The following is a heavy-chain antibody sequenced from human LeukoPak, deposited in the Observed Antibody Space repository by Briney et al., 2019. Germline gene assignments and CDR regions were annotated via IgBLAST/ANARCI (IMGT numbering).Heavy chain of an antibody. D-gene: IGHD2-2*01. CDR1: GYSFTSYW. V-gene: IGHV5-10-1*01. CDR2: IDPSDSYT. J-gene: IGHJ6*04. CDR3: ARLRGYCSSTSCYATSYYYYGMDV. Sequence: RTGESLKISCKGSGYSFTSYWISWVRQMPGKGLEWMGRIDPSDSYTNYSPSFQGHVTTSADKSISTAYLQWSSLKASDTAMYYRARLRGYCSSTSCYATSYYYYGMDVWGKGTTVTVSS.